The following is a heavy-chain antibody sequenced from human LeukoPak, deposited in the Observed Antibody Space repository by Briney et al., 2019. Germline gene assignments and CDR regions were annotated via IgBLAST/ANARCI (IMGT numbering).Heavy chain of an antibody. CDR3: ARDQEAFDY. V-gene: IGHV1-46*01. J-gene: IGHJ4*02. Sequence: ASVKVSCKTSGYTSIDYYIHWIRQAPGQGLEWMGMIYPRDGSTSYAQKFQGRVTVTRDTSTSTVHMELSGLRSEDTAVYYCARDQEAFDYWGQGTLVTVSS. CDR1: GYTSIDYY. CDR2: IYPRDGST.